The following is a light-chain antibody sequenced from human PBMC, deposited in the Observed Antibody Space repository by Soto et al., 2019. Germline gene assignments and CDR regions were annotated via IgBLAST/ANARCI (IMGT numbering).Light chain of an antibody. V-gene: IGLV1-44*01. CDR3: AAWDDSLNGGV. J-gene: IGLJ2*01. CDR2: SNN. CDR1: SSNIGSNT. Sequence: QSVLTQPPSASGTPGQRVTISCSGSSSNIGSNTVNWHQHLPGTAPNLLIYSNNQRPSGVPDRCSGSKSGTSASLAISGLQAEDEADYDCAAWDDSLNGGVFGGGTKLTVL.